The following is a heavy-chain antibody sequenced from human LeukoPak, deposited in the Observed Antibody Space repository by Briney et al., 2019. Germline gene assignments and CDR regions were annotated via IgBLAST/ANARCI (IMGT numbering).Heavy chain of an antibody. D-gene: IGHD6-19*01. CDR3: ARDGRYSSGWFDY. J-gene: IGHJ4*02. V-gene: IGHV4-39*07. Sequence: SETLSLTCTVSGGSISSSSYYWGWIRQPPGKGLEWIGSIYYSGSTYYNPSLKSRVTISVDTSKNQFSLKLSSVTAADTAVYYCARDGRYSSGWFDYWGQGTLVTVSS. CDR1: GGSISSSSYY. CDR2: IYYSGST.